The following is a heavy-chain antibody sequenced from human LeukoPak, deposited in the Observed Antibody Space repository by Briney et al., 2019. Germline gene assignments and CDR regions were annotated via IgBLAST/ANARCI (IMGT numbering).Heavy chain of an antibody. CDR3: ARRDLGSSWSHFDH. D-gene: IGHD6-13*01. V-gene: IGHV4-39*01. J-gene: IGHJ4*02. CDR2: IFYSGNT. Sequence: TSETLSLTCTVSGGSISSKSYYWGWIRQPPGKGLEWIGSIFYSGNTYYNPSPKSRVTMSVDTSKNQLSLRLSSVTAADTAVYYCARRDLGSSWSHFDHWGQGNLVTVSS. CDR1: GGSISSKSYY.